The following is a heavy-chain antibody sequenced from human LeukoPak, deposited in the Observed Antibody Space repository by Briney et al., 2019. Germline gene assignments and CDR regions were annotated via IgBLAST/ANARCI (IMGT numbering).Heavy chain of an antibody. J-gene: IGHJ4*02. CDR3: AKDWGVPAAHDY. Sequence: GGSLRLSCAASGFTFSSYGMHWVRQAPGKGLEWVAFIRYDGSNKYYADSVKGRFTISRDNSKNTLYLQMNSLRAEDTAVYYCAKDWGVPAAHDYWGQGTLVTVSS. CDR1: GFTFSSYG. CDR2: IRYDGSNK. D-gene: IGHD2-2*01. V-gene: IGHV3-30*02.